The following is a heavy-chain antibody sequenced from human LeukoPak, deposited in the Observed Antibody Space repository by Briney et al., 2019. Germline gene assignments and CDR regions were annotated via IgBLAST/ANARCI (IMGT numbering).Heavy chain of an antibody. D-gene: IGHD3-10*01. CDR2: ISAYNGNT. Sequence: ASVKVSCKASGYTFTSYGISWVRQAPGQGLEWMGWISAYNGNTNYAQKLQGRVTMTTDTSTSTDCMELRSLRSDDTAADYCARIGVWFGELAMGAYCGQGTLVTASS. CDR1: GYTFTSYG. CDR3: ARIGVWFGELAMGAY. V-gene: IGHV1-18*01. J-gene: IGHJ1*01.